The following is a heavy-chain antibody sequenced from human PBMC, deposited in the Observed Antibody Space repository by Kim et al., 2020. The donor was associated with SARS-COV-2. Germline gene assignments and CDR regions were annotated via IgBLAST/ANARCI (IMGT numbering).Heavy chain of an antibody. V-gene: IGHV3-23*01. J-gene: IGHJ4*02. Sequence: GGSLRLSCAASGFTFSTYAMSWVRQAPGKGLEWVSAISDSGGSTYYADSVKGRFTISRDNSKNTLYLQMNSLRSEDTAVYYCARWGPSPFDCWGQGTLVTVSS. CDR3: ARWGPSPFDC. CDR2: ISDSGGST. CDR1: GFTFSTYA. D-gene: IGHD3-16*01.